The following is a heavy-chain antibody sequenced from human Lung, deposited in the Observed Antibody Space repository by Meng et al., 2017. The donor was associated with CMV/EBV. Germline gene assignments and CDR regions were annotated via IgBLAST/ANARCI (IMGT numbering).Heavy chain of an antibody. CDR2: ISSSSSTI. CDR3: ARGGGSYSGDY. D-gene: IGHD1-26*01. J-gene: IGHJ4*02. V-gene: IGHV3-48*04. CDR1: GFTFSSYT. Sequence: GGSXRLSCAASGFTFSSYTMNWVRQAPGKGLEWVSYISSSSSTIYYADSVKGRFTISRDNAKNSLYLQMNSLRAEDTAVYYCARGGGSYSGDYLGQGTLVTVSS.